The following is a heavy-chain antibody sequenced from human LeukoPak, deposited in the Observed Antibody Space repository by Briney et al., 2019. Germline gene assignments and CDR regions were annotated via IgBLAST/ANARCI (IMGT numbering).Heavy chain of an antibody. CDR1: GGTFSSYA. D-gene: IGHD4-17*01. V-gene: IGHV1-69*05. CDR2: IIPIFGTA. J-gene: IGHJ6*03. Sequence: SVKVSCKASGGTFSSYAISWVRQAPGQGLEWMGGIIPIFGTANYAQKFQGRVTITTDESTSTAYMELSSLGSEDTAVYYCARSGDYGDYVDYYYMDVWGKGTTVTVSS. CDR3: ARSGDYGDYVDYYYMDV.